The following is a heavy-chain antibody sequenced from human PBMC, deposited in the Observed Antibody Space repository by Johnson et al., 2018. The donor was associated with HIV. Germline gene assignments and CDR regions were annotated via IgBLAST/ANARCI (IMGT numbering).Heavy chain of an antibody. J-gene: IGHJ3*02. Sequence: QVHLVESGGGVVQPGRSLRLSCAVSGLTFSNYGMHWVRQAPGKGLEWVAVMSYDGSNKYYADSVKGRFTISRDNSKNTLYLQMNSLRAEDTALYYCAKDLALLSGSYPDAFDIWGQGTMVTVSS. CDR1: GLTFSNYG. D-gene: IGHD3-10*01. V-gene: IGHV3-30*19. CDR2: MSYDGSNK. CDR3: AKDLALLSGSYPDAFDI.